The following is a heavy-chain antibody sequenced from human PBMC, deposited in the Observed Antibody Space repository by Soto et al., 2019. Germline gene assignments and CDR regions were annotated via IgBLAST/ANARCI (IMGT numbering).Heavy chain of an antibody. J-gene: IGHJ6*03. Sequence: PGGSLRLSCAASGFTFSSYSMNWVRQAPGKGLEWVSYISSSSSTIYYADSVKGRFTISRDNAKNSLYLQMNSLRAEDTAVYYCAREGSYDFWSGYYQYYYYMDVWGKGTTVTVSS. D-gene: IGHD3-3*01. CDR3: AREGSYDFWSGYYQYYYYMDV. CDR1: GFTFSSYS. CDR2: ISSSSSTI. V-gene: IGHV3-48*01.